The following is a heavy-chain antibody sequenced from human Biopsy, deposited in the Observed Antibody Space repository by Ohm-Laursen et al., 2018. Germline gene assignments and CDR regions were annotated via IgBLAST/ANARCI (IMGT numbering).Heavy chain of an antibody. V-gene: IGHV3-9*01. CDR3: VRGYSSSWSGYLDH. J-gene: IGHJ4*02. CDR2: ISWDGGSE. Sequence: SLRLSCSAPGFTFDDHVMHWVRHAPGKGLEWVSGISWDGGSEGYADSVKGRFTISRDNAKNSLFLQMNSLTTEDTALYYCVRGYSSSWSGYLDHWGQGTLVTVSS. CDR1: GFTFDDHV. D-gene: IGHD3-3*01.